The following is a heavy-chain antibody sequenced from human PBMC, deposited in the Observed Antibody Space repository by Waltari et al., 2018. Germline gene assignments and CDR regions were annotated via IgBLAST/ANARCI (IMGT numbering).Heavy chain of an antibody. CDR3: ARDPGRAHPLYSSGWYRY. CDR1: GCTCHAPS. CDR2: VNPNSGGT. J-gene: IGHJ4*02. V-gene: IGHV1-2*02. D-gene: IGHD6-19*01. Sequence: QVQRGRSGAEAKKPGASVKRAGKASGCTCHAPSRTSGAQSHRHGLEWMGWVNPNSGGTNYAQKFQGRVTMTRDTSISTAYFELSRLRSDDPAVYYCARDPGRAHPLYSSGWYRYWGQGTLVTVSS.